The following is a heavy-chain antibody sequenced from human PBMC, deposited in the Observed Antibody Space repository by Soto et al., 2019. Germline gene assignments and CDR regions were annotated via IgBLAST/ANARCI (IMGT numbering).Heavy chain of an antibody. J-gene: IGHJ6*02. D-gene: IGHD5-18*01. CDR1: GGTFSSYA. V-gene: IGHV1-69*13. CDR2: IIPIFGTA. CDR3: ARGEGAMVTYYYYGMDV. Sequence: SVKVSCKASGGTFSSYAISWVRQAPGQGLEWMGGIIPIFGTANYAQKFQGRVTITADESTSTAYMELSSLRSEDTAVYYCARGEGAMVTYYYYGMDVWGQGTTVTVSS.